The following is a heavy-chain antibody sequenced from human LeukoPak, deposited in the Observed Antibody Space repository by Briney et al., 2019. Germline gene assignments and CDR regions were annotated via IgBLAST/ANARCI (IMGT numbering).Heavy chain of an antibody. V-gene: IGHV1-2*02. J-gene: IGHJ4*02. CDR1: GYTFTGYY. D-gene: IGHD3-22*01. CDR3: ASHYYDSSGYLPINDY. CDR2: INPNSGGT. Sequence: GASVKVSCKASGYTFTGYYMHWVRQAPGQGLEWMGWINPNSGGTNYAQKFQGRVTMTRDTSISTAYMELSRLRSDDTAVYYCASHYYDSSGYLPINDYWGQGTLVTVSS.